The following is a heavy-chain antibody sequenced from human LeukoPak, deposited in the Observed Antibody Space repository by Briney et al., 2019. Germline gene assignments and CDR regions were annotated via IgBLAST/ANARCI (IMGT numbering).Heavy chain of an antibody. CDR3: ARVAINDYGDYFDY. J-gene: IGHJ4*02. D-gene: IGHD4-17*01. V-gene: IGHV3-48*03. Sequence: GGSLRLSCAASGFTFRRFWMSWVRQAPGKGLEWVSYISSSDSTIYYADSVKGRFTISRDNAKNSLYLQMNSLRAEDTAVYYCARVAINDYGDYFDYWGQGTLVTVSS. CDR2: ISSSDSTI. CDR1: GFTFRRFW.